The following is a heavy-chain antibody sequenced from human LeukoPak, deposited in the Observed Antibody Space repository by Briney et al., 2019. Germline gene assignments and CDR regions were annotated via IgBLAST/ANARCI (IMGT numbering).Heavy chain of an antibody. CDR2: IYPGGSNG. CDR1: GFDFTAYG. D-gene: IGHD5-18*01. CDR3: AGHFHSAWFGF. V-gene: IGHV5-51*01. Sequence: GESLRISCKCSGFDFTAYGIAWVRQMPGKGLEWMGNIYPGGSNGRYSPSFQGQVTMSADKSITTVYLQWSSLKASDTAMYYCAGHFHSAWFGFWGQGSLVTVSS. J-gene: IGHJ4*02.